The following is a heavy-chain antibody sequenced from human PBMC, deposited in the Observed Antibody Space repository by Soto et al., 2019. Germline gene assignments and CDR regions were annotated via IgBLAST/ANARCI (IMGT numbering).Heavy chain of an antibody. V-gene: IGHV3-64D*06. CDR1: GFTFSSYA. J-gene: IGHJ4*02. Sequence: LRLSCSASGFTFSSYAMHWVRQAPGKGLEYVSVISSNGGSTYYADSVKGRFTISRDNSKNTLYLQMSSLRAEDTAVYYCVKILQYSYGLPHWGQGTLVTVSS. CDR3: VKILQYSYGLPH. D-gene: IGHD5-18*01. CDR2: ISSNGGST.